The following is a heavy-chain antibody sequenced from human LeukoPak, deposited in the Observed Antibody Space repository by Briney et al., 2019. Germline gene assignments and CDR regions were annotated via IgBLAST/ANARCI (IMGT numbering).Heavy chain of an antibody. J-gene: IGHJ4*02. Sequence: SETLSLTCTVSGYSISSGYYRGWIRPPPGKGLEWIGSIYHSGSTYYNPSLKSRVTISVDTSKNQFSLKLSSVTAADTAVYYCARDASGSYSSGYWGQGTLVTVSS. CDR3: ARDASGSYSSGY. V-gene: IGHV4-38-2*02. CDR1: GYSISSGYY. D-gene: IGHD1-26*01. CDR2: IYHSGST.